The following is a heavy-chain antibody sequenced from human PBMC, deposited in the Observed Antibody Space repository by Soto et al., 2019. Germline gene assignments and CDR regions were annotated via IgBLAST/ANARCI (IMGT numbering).Heavy chain of an antibody. CDR3: ARGPSGDKVDY. V-gene: IGHV4-30-4*08. Sequence: PSETLSLTCTVSGGSISSYYWSWIRQSPGKGLEWIGHIYDSGSTYNNPSLQSRVTISVDTSKNQFSLNLSSVTAADTAVYYCARGPSGDKVDYWGQGTLVTVSS. D-gene: IGHD7-27*01. J-gene: IGHJ4*02. CDR2: IYDSGST. CDR1: GGSISSYY.